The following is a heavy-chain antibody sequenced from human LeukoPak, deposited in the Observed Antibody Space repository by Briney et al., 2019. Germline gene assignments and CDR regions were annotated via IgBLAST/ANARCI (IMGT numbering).Heavy chain of an antibody. Sequence: SETLSLTCTVSGGSISSYYLSWIRQPPGKGLEWIGYIYTSGSTKYNPSLKSRVTISVDTSKNQFSLKLSSVTAADTAVYYWARNGPSYFDYWGQGTLVTVSS. D-gene: IGHD2-8*01. CDR1: GGSISSYY. CDR3: ARNGPSYFDY. CDR2: IYTSGST. V-gene: IGHV4-4*09. J-gene: IGHJ4*02.